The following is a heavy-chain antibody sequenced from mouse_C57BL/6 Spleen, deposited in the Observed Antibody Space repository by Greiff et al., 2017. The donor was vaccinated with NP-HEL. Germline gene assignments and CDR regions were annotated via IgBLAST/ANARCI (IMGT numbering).Heavy chain of an antibody. V-gene: IGHV1-52*01. D-gene: IGHD2-5*01. CDR1: GYTFTSYW. CDR2: IDPSDSET. Sequence: QVQLQQPGAELVRPGSSVKLSCTASGYTFTSYWMHWVKQRPIQGLEWIGNIDPSDSETHYNQKFKDKATLTVDKSSSTAYMQLSSLTSEDSAVYYCARLYSNPRAMDYWGQGTSVTVSS. J-gene: IGHJ4*01. CDR3: ARLYSNPRAMDY.